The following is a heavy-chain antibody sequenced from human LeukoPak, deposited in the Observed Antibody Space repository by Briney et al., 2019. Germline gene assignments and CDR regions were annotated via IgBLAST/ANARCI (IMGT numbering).Heavy chain of an antibody. CDR3: ARHAVPAARLRKGDWFDP. CDR2: IYPGDSDT. J-gene: IGHJ5*02. V-gene: IGHV5-51*01. D-gene: IGHD2-2*01. CDR1: GYNFTNYW. Sequence: PGESLKISCKGSGYNFTNYWIGWVRQMPGKGLEWMGIIYPGDSDTTYSPSFQGQVTISADKSINTAYLQWSSLKASDTAMYYCARHAVPAARLRKGDWFDPWGQGTLVTVSS.